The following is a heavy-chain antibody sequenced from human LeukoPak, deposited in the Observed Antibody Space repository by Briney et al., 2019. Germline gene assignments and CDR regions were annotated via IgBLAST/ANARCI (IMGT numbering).Heavy chain of an antibody. Sequence: ASVKVSCKASGYTFTSYGISWVRQAPGQGLEWMGWISAYNGNTNYAQKLQGRVTMTTDTSTSTAYMELRSLRSDDTAVYYCANLYSSGGYEDAFDIWGQGTMVTVSS. CDR2: ISAYNGNT. V-gene: IGHV1-18*04. D-gene: IGHD6-19*01. CDR1: GYTFTSYG. CDR3: ANLYSSGGYEDAFDI. J-gene: IGHJ3*02.